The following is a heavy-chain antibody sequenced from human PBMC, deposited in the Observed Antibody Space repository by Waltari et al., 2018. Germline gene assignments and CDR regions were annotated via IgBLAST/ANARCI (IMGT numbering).Heavy chain of an antibody. CDR2: IYHSGST. CDR3: ATAGWAGTALGY. J-gene: IGHJ4*02. Sequence: QVQLQESGPGLVKPSETLSLTCAVSGYSISSGYYWGWIRQPPGKGLEWIGSIYHSGSTYYNPALKSRVTISVDTSKNQFSLKLSSVTAADTAVYYCATAGWAGTALGYWGQGTLVTVSS. V-gene: IGHV4-38-2*01. CDR1: GYSISSGYY. D-gene: IGHD6-19*01.